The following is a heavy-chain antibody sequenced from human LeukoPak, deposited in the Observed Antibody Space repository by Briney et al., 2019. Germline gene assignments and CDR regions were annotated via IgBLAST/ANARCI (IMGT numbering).Heavy chain of an antibody. D-gene: IGHD3-9*01. CDR3: ASNILRYFDWSRY. V-gene: IGHV5-10-1*01. J-gene: IGHJ4*02. CDR2: IRPSEAET. CDR1: GWTFTSYW. Sequence: GEALKIYCKGSGWTFTSYWITWVRQLPGKGLECMGRIRPSEAETYYSPSFHGHVTISADKSITTAYLQWSSLKASDTAMYYCASNILRYFDWSRYWGQGTLVTVSS.